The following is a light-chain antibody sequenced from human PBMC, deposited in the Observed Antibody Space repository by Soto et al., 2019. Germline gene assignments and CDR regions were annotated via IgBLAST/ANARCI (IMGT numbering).Light chain of an antibody. CDR1: HDITSY. CDR2: DAS. J-gene: IGKJ3*01. Sequence: IQMTQSPSSLSASVGDSVTITCQASHDITSYLNWYQHKPGKAPKLLIYDASLLEAGVPSRYSGSGSGTDFTFTISSLQPEDVATYYCQKCDYLPIFGPGTTVDLK. V-gene: IGKV1-33*01. CDR3: QKCDYLPI.